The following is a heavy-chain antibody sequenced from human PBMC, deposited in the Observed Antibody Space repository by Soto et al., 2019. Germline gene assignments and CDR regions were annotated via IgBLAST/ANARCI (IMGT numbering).Heavy chain of an antibody. CDR3: AKPVQYQLLRGWFDP. CDR1: GFTFSSYA. V-gene: IGHV3-23*01. Sequence: GGSLRLSCAASGFTFSSYAMSWVRQAPGKGLEWVSAISGSGGSTYYADSVKGRFTISRDNSKNTLYLQMNSLRAEDTAVYYCAKPVQYQLLRGWFDPWGQGTLVTVSS. D-gene: IGHD2-2*01. J-gene: IGHJ5*02. CDR2: ISGSGGST.